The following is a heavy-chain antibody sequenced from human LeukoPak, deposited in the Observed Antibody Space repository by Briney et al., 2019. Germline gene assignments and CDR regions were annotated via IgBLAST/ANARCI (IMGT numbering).Heavy chain of an antibody. D-gene: IGHD6-13*01. V-gene: IGHV1-69*04. J-gene: IGHJ4*02. CDR1: GGTFSSYA. CDR2: IIPILGIA. CDR3: ARDGVAAAGTYY. Sequence: ASVKVSCKASGGTFSSYAISWVRQAPGQGLEWMGRIIPILGIANYAQKFQGRVTITADKSTSTAYMELSSLRSEDTAVYYCARDGVAAAGTYYWGQGTLVTVSS.